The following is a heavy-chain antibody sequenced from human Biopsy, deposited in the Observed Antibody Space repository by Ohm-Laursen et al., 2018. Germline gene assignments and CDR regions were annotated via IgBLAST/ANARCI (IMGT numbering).Heavy chain of an antibody. J-gene: IGHJ4*02. V-gene: IGHV4-61*01. CDR3: ARGMRSSGWPYFDS. CDR2: IYDRGSTA. D-gene: IGHD6-19*01. Sequence: SETLSLTCTVSGDSVSSGSFYWTWIRQPPGQGLEYIGYIYDRGSTANYNPSLESRVTMSVDMPKNQFSLKLSSVTAADTAFYYCARGMRSSGWPYFDSWGQGTLVTVSS. CDR1: GDSVSSGSFY.